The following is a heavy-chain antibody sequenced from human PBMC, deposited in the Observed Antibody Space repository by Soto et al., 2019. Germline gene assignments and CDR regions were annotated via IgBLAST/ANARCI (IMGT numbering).Heavy chain of an antibody. CDR3: ARAHYGDYGYGMDV. V-gene: IGHV4-30-2*01. CDR2: IYHGGYT. Sequence: QLQLQESGSGLVKPSQTLSLTCAVSGGSISSGGYSWSWIRQPPGKGLEWIGYIYHGGYTYYNPSLTSRVTRSVDRAKNQFSPKLSSVTAADTAVYYCARAHYGDYGYGMDVWGQGTTVTISS. D-gene: IGHD4-17*01. CDR1: GGSISSGGYS. J-gene: IGHJ6*02.